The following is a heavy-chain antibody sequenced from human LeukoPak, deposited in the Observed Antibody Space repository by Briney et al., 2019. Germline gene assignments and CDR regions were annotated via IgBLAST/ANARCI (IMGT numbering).Heavy chain of an antibody. V-gene: IGHV3-23*01. Sequence: GGTLRLSCAASGFTFSSYGMSWVRQAPGKGLEWVSAISGSGGSTYYADSVKGRFTISRDNSKNTLCLQMNSLRAEDTAVYYCAKDFRSSWYEVDYWGQGTLVTVSS. D-gene: IGHD6-13*01. CDR2: ISGSGGST. CDR3: AKDFRSSWYEVDY. CDR1: GFTFSSYG. J-gene: IGHJ4*02.